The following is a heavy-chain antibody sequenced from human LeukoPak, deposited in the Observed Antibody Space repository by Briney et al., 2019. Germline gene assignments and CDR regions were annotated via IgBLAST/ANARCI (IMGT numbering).Heavy chain of an antibody. D-gene: IGHD1-26*01. CDR3: ARLEWELPLLYDY. V-gene: IGHV1-18*01. Sequence: ASVKVSCKASGGTFSSYAISWVRQAPGQGLEWMGWISAYNGNTNYAQKLQGRVTMTTDTSTSTAYMELRSLRSDDTAVYYCARLEWELPLLYDYWGQGTLVTVSS. J-gene: IGHJ4*02. CDR1: GGTFSSYA. CDR2: ISAYNGNT.